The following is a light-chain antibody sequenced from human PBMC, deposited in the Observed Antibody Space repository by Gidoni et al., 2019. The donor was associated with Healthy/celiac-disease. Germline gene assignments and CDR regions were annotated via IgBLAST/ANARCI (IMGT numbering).Light chain of an antibody. Sequence: EIGLTQSPATLSLSPGERATLSCRASQSVSSSYLAWYQQKPGQAPRLLIYGASSRATGIPDRFSGSGSGTDFTLTISSLQSEDFAVYYCQQYGSSPRYTFGQGTKLEIK. CDR2: GAS. J-gene: IGKJ2*01. CDR1: QSVSSSY. V-gene: IGKV3-20*01. CDR3: QQYGSSPRYT.